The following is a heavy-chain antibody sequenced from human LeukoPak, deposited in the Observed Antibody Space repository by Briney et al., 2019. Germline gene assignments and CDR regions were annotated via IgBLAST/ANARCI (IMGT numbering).Heavy chain of an antibody. V-gene: IGHV4-59*11. Sequence: AETLSLTCTVSGGSISSHFWSWIRQPPGKGLEWIAYLYYSGNTNYSPSFKSRVTISLDTSKNQFSLRLSSVTAADTAVYYCARSYSKEGYWYFDLWGRGTLVTVSS. CDR3: ARSYSKEGYWYFDL. CDR2: LYYSGNT. CDR1: GGSISSHF. D-gene: IGHD4-11*01. J-gene: IGHJ2*01.